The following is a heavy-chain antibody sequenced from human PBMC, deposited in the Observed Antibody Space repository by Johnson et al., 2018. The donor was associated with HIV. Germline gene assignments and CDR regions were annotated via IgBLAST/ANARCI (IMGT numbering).Heavy chain of an antibody. Sequence: VQLVESGGGVVRPGGSLRLSCAASGFTVRKGLAWVSVLYSGGSTYYADSVKGRFTISRDNSKTTLYLQMNSLRAEDTALYYCARGKGAAVGLDAFDIWGQGTMVTVSS. V-gene: IGHV3-66*01. D-gene: IGHD6-13*01. CDR1: GFTVR. CDR2: LYSGGST. CDR3: ARGKGAAVGLDAFDI. J-gene: IGHJ3*02.